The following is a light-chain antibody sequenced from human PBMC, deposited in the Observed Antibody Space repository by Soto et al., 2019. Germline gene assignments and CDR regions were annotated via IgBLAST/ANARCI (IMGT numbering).Light chain of an antibody. CDR3: QSCYRDPVT. CDR1: QGINDS. J-gene: IGKJ4*01. V-gene: IGKV1-27*01. CDR2: AAS. Sequence: DIQMTQSPSSLSASVGDRVTIAGRASQGINDSLAWYQQKPGQAPYLLIFAASTLRSGVPSRFSGSGSGADFPLTISSLQPEDGATYYCQSCYRDPVTLGGGTKVDIK.